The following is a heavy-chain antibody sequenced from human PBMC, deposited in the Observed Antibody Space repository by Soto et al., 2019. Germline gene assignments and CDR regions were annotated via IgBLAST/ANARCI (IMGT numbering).Heavy chain of an antibody. J-gene: IGHJ4*02. V-gene: IGHV3-23*01. CDR1: GFTFSSYA. CDR3: AKDSPDMITFGGVIVQTKQPFDY. D-gene: IGHD3-16*02. CDR2: ISGSGGST. Sequence: GGSLRLSCATSGFTFSSYAMSWVRQAPGKGLEWVSAISGSGGSTYYADSVKGRFTISRDNSKNTLYLQMNSLRAEDTAVYYCAKDSPDMITFGGVIVQTKQPFDYWGQGT.